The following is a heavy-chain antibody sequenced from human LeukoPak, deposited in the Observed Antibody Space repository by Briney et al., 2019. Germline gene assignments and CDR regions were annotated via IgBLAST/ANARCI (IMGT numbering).Heavy chain of an antibody. Sequence: GESLKISCKGSGYSFTSYWIGWVRQMPGKGLEWMGIIYLGDSDTRYSPSFQGQVTISADKSIRTAYLQWSSLKASDTAMYYCARGYCSSTSCYAGGWFDPWGQGTLVTVSS. D-gene: IGHD2-2*01. CDR1: GYSFTSYW. J-gene: IGHJ5*02. CDR3: ARGYCSSTSCYAGGWFDP. V-gene: IGHV5-51*01. CDR2: IYLGDSDT.